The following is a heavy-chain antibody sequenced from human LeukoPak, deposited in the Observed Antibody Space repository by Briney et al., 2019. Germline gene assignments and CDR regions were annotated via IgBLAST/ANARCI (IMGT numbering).Heavy chain of an antibody. CDR3: ARDGSGYSSSWPYFDF. CDR2: ISSSSSNI. V-gene: IGHV3-48*04. CDR1: GFTLSIYS. Sequence: GGSLRLACAASGFTLSIYSVNSVRQAPGKGLGWVSYISSSSSNIYYADSVKGRFTISRDNAKSSLYLQMNSLRAEDTAVYYCARDGSGYSSSWPYFDFWGQGTLVTVSS. J-gene: IGHJ4*02. D-gene: IGHD6-13*01.